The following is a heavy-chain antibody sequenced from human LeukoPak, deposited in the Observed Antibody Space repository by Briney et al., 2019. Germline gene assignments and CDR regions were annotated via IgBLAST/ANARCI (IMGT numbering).Heavy chain of an antibody. CDR3: AREVTDIVVVPAAIDYGMDV. V-gene: IGHV1-69*13. CDR2: IIPIFGTA. Sequence: ASVKVPCKASGGTFSSYAISWVRQAPGPGLEWMGGIIPIFGTANYAQKFQGRVTITADESTSTAYMELSSLRSEDTAVYYCAREVTDIVVVPAAIDYGMDVWGQGTTVTVSS. J-gene: IGHJ6*02. D-gene: IGHD2-2*01. CDR1: GGTFSSYA.